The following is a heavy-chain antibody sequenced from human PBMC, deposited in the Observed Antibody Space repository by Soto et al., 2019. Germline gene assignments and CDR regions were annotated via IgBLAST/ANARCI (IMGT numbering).Heavy chain of an antibody. CDR1: GGSINNYY. Sequence: SETLSLTCTVSGGSINNYYWSWIRQPPGKGLEWIGYMFSTGNGNYNPSLKSRATMSVDTSRNQFSLKLSSVTAADTAVYYCARGSTKGEMTSPWEHFDYWGQGTLVTVSS. CDR3: ARGSTKGEMTSPWEHFDY. J-gene: IGHJ4*02. D-gene: IGHD1-26*01. CDR2: MFSTGNG. V-gene: IGHV4-59*12.